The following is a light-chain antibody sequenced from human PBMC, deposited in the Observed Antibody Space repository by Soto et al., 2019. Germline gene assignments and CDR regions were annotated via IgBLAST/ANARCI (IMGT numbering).Light chain of an antibody. Sequence: DIQVTQTPSTLSGSVGDRVTVTCRASQSVRSFLNWYQQKPGKAPKLLIYAAASLQSGVPSSFGGFGAGTDFTLTITRLQAEDFATYYCQQTYSPPWTFGQGTKVDIK. V-gene: IGKV1-39*01. CDR3: QQTYSPPWT. CDR1: QSVRSF. CDR2: AAA. J-gene: IGKJ1*01.